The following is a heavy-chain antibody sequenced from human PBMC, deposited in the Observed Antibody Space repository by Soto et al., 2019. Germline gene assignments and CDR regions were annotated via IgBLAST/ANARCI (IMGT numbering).Heavy chain of an antibody. CDR3: AKDRGFGEPNFDY. CDR1: GFTFSSYG. V-gene: IGHV3-30*18. J-gene: IGHJ4*02. D-gene: IGHD3-10*01. Sequence: GGSLRLSCAASGFTFSSYGMHWVRQAPGKGLEWVAVISYDGSNKYYADSVKGRFTISRDNSKNTLYLQMNSLRAEDTAVYYCAKDRGFGEPNFDYWGQGTLVTVSS. CDR2: ISYDGSNK.